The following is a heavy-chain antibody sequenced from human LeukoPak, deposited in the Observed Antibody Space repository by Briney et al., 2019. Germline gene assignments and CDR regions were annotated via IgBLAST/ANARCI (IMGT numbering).Heavy chain of an antibody. CDR1: GYTFTSYY. CDR2: INPSGDPT. CDR3: ARPMGSGWYYPFDS. D-gene: IGHD6-19*01. J-gene: IGHJ4*02. V-gene: IGHV1-46*01. Sequence: ASVKVSCKASGYTFTSYYMHWVRQAPGQGLEWVGIINPSGDPTTYAQKFQGRVTLTRDMSTSTDYLELSSLRSDDTAMYYCARPMGSGWYYPFDSWGQGTLVTVSS.